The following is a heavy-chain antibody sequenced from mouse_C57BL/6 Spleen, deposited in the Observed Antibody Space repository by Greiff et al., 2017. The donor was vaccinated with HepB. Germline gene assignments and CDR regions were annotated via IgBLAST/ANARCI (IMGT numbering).Heavy chain of an antibody. CDR3: ARHEDRGNWDDYAMVY. CDR1: GYTFTEYT. J-gene: IGHJ4*01. CDR2: FYPGSGSI. Sequence: VQLQQSGAELVKPGASVKLSCKASGYTFTEYTIHWVKQRSGQGLEWIGWFYPGSGSIKYNEKFKDKATLTADKSSSTVYMELSRLTTEDSAVYFCARHEDRGNWDDYAMVYWGQGTSVTVSS. D-gene: IGHD4-1*01. V-gene: IGHV1-62-2*01.